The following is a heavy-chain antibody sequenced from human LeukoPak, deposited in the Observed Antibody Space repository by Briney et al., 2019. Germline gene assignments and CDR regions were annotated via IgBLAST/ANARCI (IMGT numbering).Heavy chain of an antibody. CDR2: IKQDGSEK. V-gene: IGHV3-7*01. Sequence: GGSLRLSCAASGFTFSSYWMSWVRQAPGKGLEWVANIKQDGSEKYYVDSVKGRFTISRDNAKNPLYLQMNSLRAEDTAVYYCARLPLDIVVVPAAPWTFDYWGQGTLVTVSS. J-gene: IGHJ4*02. D-gene: IGHD2-2*01. CDR1: GFTFSSYW. CDR3: ARLPLDIVVVPAAPWTFDY.